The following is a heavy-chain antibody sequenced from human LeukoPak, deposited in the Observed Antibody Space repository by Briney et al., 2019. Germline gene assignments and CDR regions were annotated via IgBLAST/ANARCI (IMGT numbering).Heavy chain of an antibody. CDR3: ARVATPGYYDFWSGYRKDHDNWFDP. V-gene: IGHV4-59*01. CDR1: GGSISSYY. CDR2: IYYSGST. Sequence: SETLSPTCTVSGGSISSYYWSWIRQPPGKGLEWIGYIYYSGSTNYNPSLKSRVTISVDTSKNQFSPKLSSVTAADTAVYYCARVATPGYYDFWSGYRKDHDNWFDPWGQGTLVTVSS. D-gene: IGHD3-3*01. J-gene: IGHJ5*02.